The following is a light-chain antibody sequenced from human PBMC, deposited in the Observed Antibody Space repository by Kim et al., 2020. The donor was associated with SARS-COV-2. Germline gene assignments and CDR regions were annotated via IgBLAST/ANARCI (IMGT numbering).Light chain of an antibody. Sequence: EIVMTQSPATLSESPGERATLSCRASQSVSSNLAWYQQKPGQAPRLLIYGASTRATGIPARFSGSGSGTEFTLTISSLQSEDFAVYYCQPYNNWPPMYTFGQGTKLE. CDR2: GAS. J-gene: IGKJ2*01. CDR3: QPYNNWPPMYT. V-gene: IGKV3-15*01. CDR1: QSVSSN.